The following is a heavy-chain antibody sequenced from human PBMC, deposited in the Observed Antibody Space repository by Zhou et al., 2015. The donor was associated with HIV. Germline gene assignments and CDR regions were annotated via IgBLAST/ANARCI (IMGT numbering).Heavy chain of an antibody. V-gene: IGHV3-74*01. D-gene: IGHD4-11*01. CDR2: MNDNGRST. CDR3: ARVVTDYFDY. CDR1: GFAFSSHW. Sequence: EVQLVESGGGLVQPGGSLRLSCAASGFAFSSHWMHWVRQAPGKGLVWVSRMNDNGRSTRYADSVQGRFTISRDNAKNTLYLQMNSLRVEDTAVYYCARVVTDYFDYWGQGTLVTVSS. J-gene: IGHJ4*02.